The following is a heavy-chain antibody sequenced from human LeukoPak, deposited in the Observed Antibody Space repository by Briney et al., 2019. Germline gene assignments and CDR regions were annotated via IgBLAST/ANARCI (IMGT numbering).Heavy chain of an antibody. V-gene: IGHV1-69*13. CDR2: IIPIFGTA. J-gene: IGHJ6*02. Sequence: GASVKVSCKASGGTFISYAISWVRQAPGQGLEWMGGIIPIFGTANYAQKFQGRVTITADESTSTAYMELSSLRSEDTAVYYCARGRIAARLGVDYYYYGMDVWGQGTTVTVSS. CDR1: GGTFISYA. D-gene: IGHD6-6*01. CDR3: ARGRIAARLGVDYYYYGMDV.